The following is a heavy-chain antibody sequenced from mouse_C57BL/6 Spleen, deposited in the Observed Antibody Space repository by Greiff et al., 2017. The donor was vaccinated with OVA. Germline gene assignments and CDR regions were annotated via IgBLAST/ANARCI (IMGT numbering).Heavy chain of an antibody. CDR1: GFTFSSYA. CDR2: ISDGGSYT. D-gene: IGHD1-1*01. V-gene: IGHV5-4*01. Sequence: VQLKESGGGLVKPGGSLKLSCAASGFTFSSYAMSWVRQTPEKRLEWVATISDGGSYTYYPDNVKGRFTISRDNAKNNLFLQMSHLKSEDTAMYYCAREATTGYFDYWGQGTTLTVSS. CDR3: AREATTGYFDY. J-gene: IGHJ2*01.